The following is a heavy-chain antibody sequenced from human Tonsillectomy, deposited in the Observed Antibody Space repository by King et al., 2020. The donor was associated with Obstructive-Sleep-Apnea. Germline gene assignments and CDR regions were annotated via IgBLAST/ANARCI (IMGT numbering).Heavy chain of an antibody. CDR1: GYSISSGYF. CDR3: ATTYYDSSGNSFSFDY. V-gene: IGHV4-38-2*02. J-gene: IGHJ4*02. CDR2: IYHSGST. D-gene: IGHD3-22*01. Sequence: VQLQESGPGLVKPSETLSLTCTVSGYSISSGYFWGWIRQPPVRGLDWIGSIYHSGSTYYNPSLKSRVTISVDTSKNPFSLKLSSVTAADTAVFYCATTYYDSSGNSFSFDYWGQGTLVTVSS.